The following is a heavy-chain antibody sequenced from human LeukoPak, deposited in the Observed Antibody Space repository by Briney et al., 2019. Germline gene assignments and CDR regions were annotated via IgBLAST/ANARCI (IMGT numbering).Heavy chain of an antibody. V-gene: IGHV4-39*07. CDR3: AREAHYYDSSGYYNFDY. CDR2: IYYSGST. D-gene: IGHD3-22*01. CDR1: GGSISSSSYY. Sequence: SETLSLTCTASGGSISSSSYYWGWIRQPPGKGLEWIGSIYYSGSTYYNPSLKSRVTISVDTSKNQFSLKLSSVTAADTAVYYCAREAHYYDSSGYYNFDYWGQGTLVTVSS. J-gene: IGHJ4*02.